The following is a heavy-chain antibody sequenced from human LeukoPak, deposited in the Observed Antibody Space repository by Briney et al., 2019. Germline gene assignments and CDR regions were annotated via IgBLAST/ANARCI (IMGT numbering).Heavy chain of an antibody. V-gene: IGHV3-15*01. J-gene: IGHJ4*02. CDR2: IKSKTDGGTT. CDR1: GFTFSNAW. CDR3: TLQFSATVTTD. Sequence: GGSLRLSCAASGFTFSNAWMSWVRQAPGKGLEWVGRIKSKTDGGTTDYAAPVKGRFTISRDDSKNTLYLQMNSLKTEDTAVYYCTLQFSATVTTDWGQGTLVTVSS. D-gene: IGHD4-11*01.